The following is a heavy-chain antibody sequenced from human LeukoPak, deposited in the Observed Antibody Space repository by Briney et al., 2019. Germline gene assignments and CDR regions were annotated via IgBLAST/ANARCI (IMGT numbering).Heavy chain of an antibody. CDR2: VHKTGKT. V-gene: IGHV4-4*02. CDR1: TVSGSSGNW. Sequence: SETLSLTCALSTVSGSSGNWWSWVRQRPGKGLEWIGEVHKTGKTNYNPSLKTRVTISIDASKNQLSLELTSVTAADAAVYYCARELLGAPTPGAYWGQGTRVTVSS. J-gene: IGHJ4*02. CDR3: ARELLGAPTPGAY. D-gene: IGHD7-27*01.